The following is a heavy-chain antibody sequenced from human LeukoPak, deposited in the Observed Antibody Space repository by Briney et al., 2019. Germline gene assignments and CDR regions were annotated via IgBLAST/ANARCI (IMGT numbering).Heavy chain of an antibody. Sequence: QTGGSLRLSCAASGFTVSSNYMSWVRQAPGKGLEWVSVIYSGGSTYYADSVKGRFTISRDNSKNTLYLQMNSLRAEDTAVYYCAKDGRKYSSGSSAVDYWGQGILVTVSS. CDR2: IYSGGST. D-gene: IGHD6-19*01. CDR1: GFTVSSNY. CDR3: AKDGRKYSSGSSAVDY. J-gene: IGHJ4*02. V-gene: IGHV3-66*01.